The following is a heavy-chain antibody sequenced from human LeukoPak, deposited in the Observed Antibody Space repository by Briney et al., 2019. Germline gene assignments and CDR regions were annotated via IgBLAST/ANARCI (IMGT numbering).Heavy chain of an antibody. Sequence: GGSLRLSCAASGFTFDDYAMHWVRQAPGKGLEWVSGISWNSGSIGYADSVKGRFTISRDNAKNSLYLQMNSLRAEDTALYYCAKDSGVRLVNLYYGMDVWGQGTTVTVSS. CDR2: ISWNSGSI. J-gene: IGHJ6*02. CDR1: GFTFDDYA. D-gene: IGHD3-9*01. CDR3: AKDSGVRLVNLYYGMDV. V-gene: IGHV3-9*01.